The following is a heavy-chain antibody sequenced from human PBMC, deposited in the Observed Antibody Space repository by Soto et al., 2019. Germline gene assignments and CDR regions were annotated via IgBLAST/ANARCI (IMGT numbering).Heavy chain of an antibody. CDR2: IIPIFGTA. J-gene: IGHJ4*02. CDR1: GGTFSSYA. D-gene: IGHD3-3*01. CDR3: ARVRVRFLEWLGSEG. V-gene: IGHV1-69*12. Sequence: QVQLVQSGAEVKKPGYSVMVSCKGSGGTFSSYAISWERQAPGQGLEWMGGIIPIFGTANYAQKFQGRVTITADESTSTAYMELSSLRSEDTAVYYCARVRVRFLEWLGSEGWGQGTLVTVSS.